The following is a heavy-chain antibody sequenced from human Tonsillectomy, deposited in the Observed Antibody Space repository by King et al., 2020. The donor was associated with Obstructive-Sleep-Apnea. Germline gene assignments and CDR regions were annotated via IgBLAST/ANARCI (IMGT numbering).Heavy chain of an antibody. CDR2: INSDGSST. V-gene: IGHV3-74*01. D-gene: IGHD2-15*01. CDR3: ARVSSYYYYYGMDV. CDR1: GFTLSSYW. Sequence: VQLVESGGGLVQPGGSLRLSCAASGFTLSSYWMHWVRQAPGKGLVWVSRINSDGSSTSYADSVKGRFTISRDNAKNTLYLQMNSLTDEDTAVYYCARVSSYYYYYGMDVWGQGTTVTVSS. J-gene: IGHJ6*02.